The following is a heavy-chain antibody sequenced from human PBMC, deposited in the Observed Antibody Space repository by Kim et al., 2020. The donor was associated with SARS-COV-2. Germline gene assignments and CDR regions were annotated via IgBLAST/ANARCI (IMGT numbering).Heavy chain of an antibody. J-gene: IGHJ4*02. CDR3: ARDALYNWNYVGFDY. D-gene: IGHD1-7*01. V-gene: IGHV3-48*02. Sequence: GGSLRLSCAASGFTFSSYSMNWVRQAPGKGLEWVSYISSSSSTIYYADSVKGRFTISRDNAKNSLYLQMNSLRDEDTAVYYCARDALYNWNYVGFDYWGQGTLVTVSS. CDR1: GFTFSSYS. CDR2: ISSSSSTI.